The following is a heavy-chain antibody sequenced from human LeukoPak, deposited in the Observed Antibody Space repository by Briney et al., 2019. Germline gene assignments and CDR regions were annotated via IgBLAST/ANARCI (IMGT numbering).Heavy chain of an antibody. D-gene: IGHD1-1*01. CDR2: MSYTKDTV. CDR3: TGDLRPGGTDI. CDR1: GFTFTGHA. J-gene: IGHJ6*02. V-gene: IGHV3-9*01. Sequence: PGGSLRLSCAASGFTFTGHAMHWIRQAPGKGLEWVSGMSYTKDTVDYADSVKGRFTVSRDDAKSTFFLQMNSLRPEDTAFYFCTGDLRPGGTDIWGQGTTVTVSS.